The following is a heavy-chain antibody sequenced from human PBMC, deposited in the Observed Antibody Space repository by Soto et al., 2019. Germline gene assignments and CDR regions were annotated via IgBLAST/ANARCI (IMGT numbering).Heavy chain of an antibody. Sequence: GASVKVSCKASGYTFTSYAMHWVRQAPGQRLEWMGWINAGNGNTKYSQKFQGRVTITRDTSASTAYMELSSLRSEDTAVYYCATHHCSSTSCYHYYYYGMDVWGQGTTVAVSS. CDR2: INAGNGNT. J-gene: IGHJ6*02. D-gene: IGHD2-2*01. V-gene: IGHV1-3*01. CDR1: GYTFTSYA. CDR3: ATHHCSSTSCYHYYYYGMDV.